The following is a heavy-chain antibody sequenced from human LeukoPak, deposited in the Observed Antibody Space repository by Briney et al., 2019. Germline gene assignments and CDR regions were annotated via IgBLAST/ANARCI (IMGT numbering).Heavy chain of an antibody. CDR3: AILATLVPAANDY. CDR1: GFTFDDYA. J-gene: IGHJ4*02. V-gene: IGHV3-43*02. Sequence: PGGSLRPSCAASGFTFDDYATHWVRQAPGKGLEWVSLTSGDGGSTYYADSVKGRFTISRDNSKNSLYLQMNSLRTEDTALYYCAILATLVPAANDYWGQGTLVTVSS. D-gene: IGHD2-2*01. CDR2: TSGDGGST.